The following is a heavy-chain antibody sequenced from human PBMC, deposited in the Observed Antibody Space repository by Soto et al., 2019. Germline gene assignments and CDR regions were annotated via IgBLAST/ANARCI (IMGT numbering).Heavy chain of an antibody. J-gene: IGHJ6*01. CDR1: GFTFIGYA. D-gene: IGHD3-16*01. V-gene: IGHV3-23*01. CDR3: GSSPHGTKFVWEC. Sequence: LSLCCAASGFTFIGYAMSWVRQAPGKVLEWVSAISGSGGSTYYADSVKGRFTISRDNSKNTLYLQMNSLRAEDTAVYYCGSSPHGTKFVWECWGQGTTVTVSS. CDR2: ISGSGGST.